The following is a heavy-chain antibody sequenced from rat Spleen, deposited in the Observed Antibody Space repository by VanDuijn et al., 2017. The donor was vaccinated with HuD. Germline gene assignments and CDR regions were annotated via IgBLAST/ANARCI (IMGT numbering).Heavy chain of an antibody. V-gene: IGHV5-20*01. Sequence: EVQLVESDGGLVQPGRSLKLSCAASGFTFSDYYMAWVRQAPTKGLEWVATISYDGGNTYYRDSVKGRFTISRDNAKSTLYLQMDSLRSEDTATYYCATDPVGAWYFDYWGQGVMVTVSS. CDR1: GFTFSDYY. D-gene: IGHD5-1*01. CDR3: ATDPVGAWYFDY. CDR2: ISYDGGNT. J-gene: IGHJ2*01.